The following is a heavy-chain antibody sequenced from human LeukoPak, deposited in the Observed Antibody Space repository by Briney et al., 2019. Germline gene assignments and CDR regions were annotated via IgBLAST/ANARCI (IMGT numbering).Heavy chain of an antibody. D-gene: IGHD2-15*01. V-gene: IGHV1-2*02. CDR1: GYTVTSYN. CDR3: ARDLSVRYSIDYYFAIDV. J-gene: IGHJ6*02. CDR2: ININSCGT. Sequence: SVKVSCKASGYTVTSYNKHWVRQAHGQGKERKGWININSCGTNFAQKFQATVTTTRVTSLSTAYIELSRLRSDYTAVYYCARDLSVRYSIDYYFAIDVWGQGTTVTVSS.